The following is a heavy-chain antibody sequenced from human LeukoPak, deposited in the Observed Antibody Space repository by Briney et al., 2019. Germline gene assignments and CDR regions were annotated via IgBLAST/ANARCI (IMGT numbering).Heavy chain of an antibody. V-gene: IGHV3-7*01. CDR3: ARDEYNWNVDAFDI. D-gene: IGHD1-20*01. CDR1: GFTFDDYW. J-gene: IGHJ3*02. Sequence: GGSLRLSCGASGFTFDDYWMSWVRQAPGQGLEWVANINQDGSEKYYLDSAKGRFTISRDNARNSLYLQVNSLRAEDTAVYYCARDEYNWNVDAFDIWGQGTVVTVSS. CDR2: INQDGSEK.